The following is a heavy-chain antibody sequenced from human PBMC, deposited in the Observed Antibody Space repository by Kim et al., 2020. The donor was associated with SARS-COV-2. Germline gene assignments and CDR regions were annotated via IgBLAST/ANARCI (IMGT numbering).Heavy chain of an antibody. CDR2: ISYDGSNK. J-gene: IGHJ4*01. CDR1: GFTFSSYA. Sequence: GSLRLSCAASGFTFSSYAMHWVRQAPGKGLGGVAVISYDGSNKYYADSVKGRFTISRDNSKNTLYLEMNNLRAEDTAVDYCARTYSGSYSDHFDYWG. D-gene: IGHD1-26*01. V-gene: IGHV3-30-3*01. CDR3: ARTYSGSYSDHFDY.